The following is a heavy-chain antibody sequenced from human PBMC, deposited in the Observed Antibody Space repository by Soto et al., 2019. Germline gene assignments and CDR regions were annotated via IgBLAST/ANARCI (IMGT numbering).Heavy chain of an antibody. Sequence: DVQLLESGGGLVQRGGSLRLFCAASGFTFSTYGMTWVRQAPGKGLGWGSFGGSGGSTYYADSVEGRFTISRDNSKNTLYLQMNSLRAEDTAVYYCVKFRGRAYHYYYMDVWGNGTTVTVSS. CDR3: VKFRGRAYHYYYMDV. D-gene: IGHD3-16*01. CDR2: GGSGGST. J-gene: IGHJ6*03. CDR1: GFTFSTYG. V-gene: IGHV3-23*01.